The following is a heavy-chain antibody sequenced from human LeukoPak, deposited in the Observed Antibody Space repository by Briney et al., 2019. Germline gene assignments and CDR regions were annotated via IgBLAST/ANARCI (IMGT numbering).Heavy chain of an antibody. D-gene: IGHD4-17*01. Sequence: PGGSLRLSCAASGSTFSSYSMNWVRQAPGKGLEWVSSISSSSSYIYYADSVKGRFTISRDNAKNSLYLQMNSLRAEDTAVYYCARDANGDYGTFDYWGQGTLVTVSS. CDR1: GSTFSSYS. CDR3: ARDANGDYGTFDY. V-gene: IGHV3-21*01. J-gene: IGHJ4*02. CDR2: ISSSSSYI.